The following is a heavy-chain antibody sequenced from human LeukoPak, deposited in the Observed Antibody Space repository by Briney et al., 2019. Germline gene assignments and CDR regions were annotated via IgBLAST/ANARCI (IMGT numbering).Heavy chain of an antibody. D-gene: IGHD4-23*01. CDR3: ARRIGNSDAFDI. Sequence: TSQTLSLTCAISGDSVSSNSAAWNWIRQSPPRGLEWLGRTYYRSKWYNDYAVSVKSRITINPDTSKNQFSLQLNSVTPEDTAVYYCARRIGNSDAFDIWGQGTMVTVSS. CDR1: GDSVSSNSAA. CDR2: TYYRSKWYN. J-gene: IGHJ3*02. V-gene: IGHV6-1*01.